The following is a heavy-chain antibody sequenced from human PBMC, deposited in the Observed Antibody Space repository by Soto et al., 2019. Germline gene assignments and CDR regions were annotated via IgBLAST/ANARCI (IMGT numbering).Heavy chain of an antibody. CDR2: INRNGGST. J-gene: IGHJ4*02. CDR1: GFTFSSYA. V-gene: IGHV3-64*01. CDR3: ARGGSDYYFDY. Sequence: GGSLRLSCAASGFTFSSYAMHWVRQAPGKGLEYVSTINRNGGSTYYANSVKGRFTISRDNSKNTLYLQMGSLRAEDMAVYYCARGGSDYYFDYWGQGTLVTVS. D-gene: IGHD2-21*02.